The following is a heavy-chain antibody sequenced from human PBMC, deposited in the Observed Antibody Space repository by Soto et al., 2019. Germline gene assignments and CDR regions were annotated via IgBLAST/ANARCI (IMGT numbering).Heavy chain of an antibody. CDR3: AGGNAWEGLLAN. Sequence: QVQLQESGPGLVKPSQTLSLTCTVSGASINSGGYYWSWIRQLPGKGLEWIGQIYFSGSTYYNQSLESRVIISLDTAQNQFSLKLSSVTAADTAVYYCAGGNAWEGLLANWGQGTLVTVSS. V-gene: IGHV4-31*03. CDR1: GASINSGGYY. J-gene: IGHJ4*02. D-gene: IGHD1-26*01. CDR2: IYFSGST.